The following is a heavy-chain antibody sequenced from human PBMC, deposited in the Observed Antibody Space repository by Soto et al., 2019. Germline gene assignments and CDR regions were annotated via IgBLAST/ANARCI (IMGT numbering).Heavy chain of an antibody. V-gene: IGHV4-39*01. CDR3: ARAPPGYFDWFDP. Sequence: SETLSLTCTVSGGSISSSRYYWGWIRQPPGKGLEWIGSIYYSGSTYYNPSLKSRVTISVDTSKNQFSLKLSSVTAADTAVYYCARAPPGYFDWFDPWGQGTLVTVSS. CDR2: IYYSGST. D-gene: IGHD3-9*01. CDR1: GGSISSSRYY. J-gene: IGHJ5*02.